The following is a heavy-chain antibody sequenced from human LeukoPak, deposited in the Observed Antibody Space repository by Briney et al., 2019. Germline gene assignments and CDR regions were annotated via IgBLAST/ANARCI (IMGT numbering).Heavy chain of an antibody. CDR2: ISSSSGTI. J-gene: IGHJ3*02. CDR3: ARIAYCGRDCPGRAFDI. Sequence: GGSLRLSCAASGFTVSSYGMNWVRQAPGKGLEWVAYISSSSGTIYYADSVKGPFTISRDNAKNSLYLQMNRLSDEDTAVYYCARIAYCGRDCPGRAFDIWGQGTMVTVSS. D-gene: IGHD2-21*02. CDR1: GFTVSSYG. V-gene: IGHV3-48*02.